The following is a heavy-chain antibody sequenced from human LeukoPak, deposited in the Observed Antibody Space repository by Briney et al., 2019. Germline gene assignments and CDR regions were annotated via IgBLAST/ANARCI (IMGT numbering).Heavy chain of an antibody. V-gene: IGHV4-59*01. CDR1: GASLSSYY. J-gene: IGHJ5*02. CDR3: ATGYYDPFAT. D-gene: IGHD1-26*01. Sequence: SETLSLTCNVSGASLSSYYWDWLRQSPGRGLEWIGYISDTGKTDSNPSLKSRVTISLATSKNQFSLRLTSVTAADSAVYFCATGYYDPFATWRPGIMVSVSS. CDR2: ISDTGKT.